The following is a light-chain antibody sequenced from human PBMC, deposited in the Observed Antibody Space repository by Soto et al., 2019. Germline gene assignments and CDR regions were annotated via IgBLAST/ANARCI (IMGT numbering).Light chain of an antibody. CDR1: QTIKNS. Sequence: DIQMSQSPSSLSASVGDRVTITCRASQTIKNSLNWYQQQPGGAPNLLIYSVSILHVGVPSRFSGSNSGPDFTLTISGLHPEDFATYYCQQFYSAPVTFGQGIRLEI. V-gene: IGKV1-39*01. J-gene: IGKJ5*01. CDR3: QQFYSAPVT. CDR2: SVS.